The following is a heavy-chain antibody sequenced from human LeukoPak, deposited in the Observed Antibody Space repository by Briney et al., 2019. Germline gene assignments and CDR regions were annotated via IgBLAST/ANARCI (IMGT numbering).Heavy chain of an antibody. V-gene: IGHV3-53*01. Sequence: GGSLRLSCVVSGFTVSDKYMSWVRQAPGKGLEWISLTYRGGKTSYADSVKGRFTISSDNSRNTLYLDMNSLRTEDTALYYCAKDISSGYYFDYWGQGTLVTVSS. J-gene: IGHJ4*02. CDR2: TYRGGKT. D-gene: IGHD3-22*01. CDR1: GFTVSDKY. CDR3: AKDISSGYYFDY.